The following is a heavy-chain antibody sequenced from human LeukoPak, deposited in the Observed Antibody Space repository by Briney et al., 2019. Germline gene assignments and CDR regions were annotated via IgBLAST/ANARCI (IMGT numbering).Heavy chain of an antibody. Sequence: ASVKVSCKASEYTFTGYYMHWVRQAPGQGLEWMGWINPDSGGTNYAQKFQGRVTMTRDTSISTAYMELSRLRSDDTAVYYCARVGFCSGGLCPYYFDYWGQGTLVTVSS. J-gene: IGHJ4*02. CDR1: EYTFTGYY. V-gene: IGHV1-2*02. D-gene: IGHD2-15*01. CDR3: ARVGFCSGGLCPYYFDY. CDR2: INPDSGGT.